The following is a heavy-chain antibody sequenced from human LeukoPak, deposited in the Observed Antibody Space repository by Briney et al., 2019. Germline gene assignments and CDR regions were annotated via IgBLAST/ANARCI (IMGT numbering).Heavy chain of an antibody. CDR1: GGSISSSSYY. J-gene: IGHJ4*02. Sequence: KPSETLSLTCTVSGGSISSSSYYWGWIRQPPGKGLEWIGSIYYSGSTYYNPSLKSRVTISVDTSKNQFSLKLSSVTAADTAVYYCARGPWLAATPHVDYWGQGTLVTVSS. CDR2: IYYSGST. D-gene: IGHD2-15*01. CDR3: ARGPWLAATPHVDY. V-gene: IGHV4-39*01.